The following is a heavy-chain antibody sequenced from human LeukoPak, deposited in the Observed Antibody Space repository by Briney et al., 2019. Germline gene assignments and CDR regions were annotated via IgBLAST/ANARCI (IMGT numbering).Heavy chain of an antibody. CDR1: GFTVSSNY. CDR2: IYSGGST. J-gene: IGHJ4*02. CDR3: ARDTNCRKAFDY. V-gene: IGHV3-66*02. Sequence: PGGSLRLSCAAPGFTVSSNYMSWVRQAPGKGLGRVSVIYSGGSTYYADSVKGRLTISRDNSKNTLYLQMNSLRAEDTAVYYCARDTNCRKAFDYWGQGTLVTVSS. D-gene: IGHD2-2*01.